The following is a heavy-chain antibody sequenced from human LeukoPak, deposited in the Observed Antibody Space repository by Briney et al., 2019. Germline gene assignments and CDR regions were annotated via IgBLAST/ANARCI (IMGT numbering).Heavy chain of an antibody. Sequence: PSETLSLTCTVSGGSISSYYWSWIRQPPGKGLEWIGYIYTSGSTNYNPSLKSRVTISVDTSKNQFSLKLSSVTAADTAVYYCARDTYITMVRGVDNAFDIWGQGTMVTVSS. J-gene: IGHJ3*02. V-gene: IGHV4-4*09. CDR3: ARDTYITMVRGVDNAFDI. CDR2: IYTSGST. CDR1: GGSISSYY. D-gene: IGHD3-10*01.